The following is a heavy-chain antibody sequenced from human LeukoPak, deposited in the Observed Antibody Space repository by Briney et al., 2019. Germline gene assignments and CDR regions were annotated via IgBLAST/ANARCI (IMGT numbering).Heavy chain of an antibody. CDR1: GYTFTSYG. Sequence: ASVKVSCKASGYTFTSYGISWVRQAPGQGLEWMGWISAYNGNTNYAQKLQGRVTMTTDKSTSTAYMELRSLRSDDTAVYYCARMFRAVAGTDDAFDIWGQGTMVTVSS. CDR2: ISAYNGNT. J-gene: IGHJ3*02. CDR3: ARMFRAVAGTDDAFDI. D-gene: IGHD6-19*01. V-gene: IGHV1-18*01.